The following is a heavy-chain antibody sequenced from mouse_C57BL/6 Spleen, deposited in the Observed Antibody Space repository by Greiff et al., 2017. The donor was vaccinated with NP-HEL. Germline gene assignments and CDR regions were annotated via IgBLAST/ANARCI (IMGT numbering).Heavy chain of an antibody. J-gene: IGHJ4*01. CDR1: GFTFSDYY. Sequence: EVKLVESEGGLVQPGSSMKLSCTASGFTFSDYYMAWVRQVPEKGLEWVANINYDGSSTYYLDSLKSRFIISRDNAKNILYLQMSSLKSEDTATYYCARDAMDDGYYVGAMDYWGQGTSVTVSS. V-gene: IGHV5-16*01. D-gene: IGHD2-3*01. CDR2: INYDGSST. CDR3: ARDAMDDGYYVGAMDY.